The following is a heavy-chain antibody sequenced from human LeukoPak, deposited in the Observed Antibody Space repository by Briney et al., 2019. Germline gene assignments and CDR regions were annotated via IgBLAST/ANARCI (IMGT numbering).Heavy chain of an antibody. Sequence: GGSLRLSCATSGFIFSKYGMNWVRQASGKGLEWVAFISSDGSDKNYADSVKGRFTISRDNSKNTLYLQMNSLRAEDTAVYYCAREYYDFWSGYYRDYYYGMDVWGQGTTVTVSS. J-gene: IGHJ6*02. V-gene: IGHV3-30*03. CDR3: AREYYDFWSGYYRDYYYGMDV. CDR2: ISSDGSDK. CDR1: GFIFSKYG. D-gene: IGHD3-3*01.